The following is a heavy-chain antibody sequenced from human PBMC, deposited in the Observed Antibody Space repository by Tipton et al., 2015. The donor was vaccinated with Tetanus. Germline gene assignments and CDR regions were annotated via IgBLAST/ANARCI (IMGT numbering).Heavy chain of an antibody. CDR2: TQYRSKWYV. Sequence: GLVKPSQTLSLSCAISGDNVSRTSVSWLWIRQSPSRGLEWLGRTQYRSKWYVDYALSVKSRITINQDTSKNQLSLQLNSATPEDTAVYYCAREDWGSGFSWGQGTLVTVSS. CDR3: AREDWGSGFS. D-gene: IGHD6-19*01. CDR1: GDNVSRTSVS. V-gene: IGHV6-1*01. J-gene: IGHJ5*02.